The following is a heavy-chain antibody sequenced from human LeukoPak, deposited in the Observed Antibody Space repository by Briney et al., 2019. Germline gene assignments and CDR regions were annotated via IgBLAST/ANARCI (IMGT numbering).Heavy chain of an antibody. CDR2: INPKSGGA. J-gene: IGHJ6*04. Sequence: ASVKVSCKASGYTFTGYYTHWVRQAPGQGLEWMGRINPKSGGANYAQKFQGRVTMTRDTSISTAYLDLSRLGSDDTAVYFCARGPWMQLGMDVWGKGTTVTVSS. D-gene: IGHD5-18*01. V-gene: IGHV1-2*06. CDR3: ARGPWMQLGMDV. CDR1: GYTFTGYY.